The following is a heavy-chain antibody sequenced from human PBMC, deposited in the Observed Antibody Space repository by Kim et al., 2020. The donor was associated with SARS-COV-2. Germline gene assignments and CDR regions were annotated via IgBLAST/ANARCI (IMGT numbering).Heavy chain of an antibody. CDR1: GFTFSAYD. CDR2: ITKGSNII. J-gene: IGHJ3*02. D-gene: IGHD3-16*01. V-gene: IGHV3-48*02. Sequence: GGSLRLSCATSGFTFSAYDMNWVRQVPGKGLEWLSFITKGSNIIYYADSVKGRFTTSRDNAKNSLHLQTNSLKDDDTAIYHCVRDRMGGAFDIWGQGTLV. CDR3: VRDRMGGAFDI.